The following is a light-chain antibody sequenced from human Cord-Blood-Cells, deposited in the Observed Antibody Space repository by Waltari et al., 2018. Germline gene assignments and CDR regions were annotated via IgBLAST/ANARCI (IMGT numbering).Light chain of an antibody. CDR2: WAA. J-gene: IGKJ2*01. V-gene: IGKV4-1*01. CDR1: QSVLYSSNNKNY. Sequence: DIVMTQSPDSLAVSLGERATINCKPSQSVLYSSNNKNYLTWYQQKPGQPPKLLIYWAATREAGVPDRVSGSGSGTDFTLTISSLQAEDVAVYYCQQYYSTPYTFGQGTKLEIK. CDR3: QQYYSTPYT.